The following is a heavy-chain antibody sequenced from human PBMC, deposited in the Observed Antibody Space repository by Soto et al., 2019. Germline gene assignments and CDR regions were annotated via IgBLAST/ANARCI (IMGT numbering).Heavy chain of an antibody. D-gene: IGHD1-1*01. CDR2: ISYDGSNK. V-gene: IGHV3-30-3*01. Sequence: GGSLRLSCAASGFTFSSYAMHWVRQAPGKGLEWVAVISYDGSNKYYADSVKGRFTISRDNSKNTLYLQMNSLRAEDTAVYYCARDLGTADPRLSGMDVWGQGTTVTVSS. CDR1: GFTFSSYA. CDR3: ARDLGTADPRLSGMDV. J-gene: IGHJ6*02.